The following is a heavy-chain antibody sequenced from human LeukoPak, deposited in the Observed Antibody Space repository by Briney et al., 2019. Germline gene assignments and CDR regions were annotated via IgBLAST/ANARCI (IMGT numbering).Heavy chain of an antibody. CDR2: ISSSSSYI. J-gene: IGHJ4*02. D-gene: IGHD3-10*01. Sequence: GGSLRLSCAASGFTFSSYSMNWVRQAPGKGLEWVSSISSSSSYIYYADSVKGRFTISRDNAKNSLYLQMNSLRAEDTAVYYCARDEEGYYYGSGSSPVDYWGQGTLVTVSS. V-gene: IGHV3-21*01. CDR1: GFTFSSYS. CDR3: ARDEEGYYYGSGSSPVDY.